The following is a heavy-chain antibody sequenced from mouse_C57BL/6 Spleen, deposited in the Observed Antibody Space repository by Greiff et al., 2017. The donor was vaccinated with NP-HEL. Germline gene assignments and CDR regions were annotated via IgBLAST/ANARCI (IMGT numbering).Heavy chain of an antibody. Sequence: DVKLQESGPGMVKPSQSLSLTCTVTGYSITSGYDWHWIRHFPGNKLEWMGYISYSGSTNYNPSLKSRISITHDTSKNHFFLKLNSVTTEDTATYYCARADSSGSSYWGQGTLVTVSA. V-gene: IGHV3-1*01. CDR2: ISYSGST. CDR3: ARADSSGSSY. J-gene: IGHJ3*01. D-gene: IGHD3-2*02. CDR1: GYSITSGYD.